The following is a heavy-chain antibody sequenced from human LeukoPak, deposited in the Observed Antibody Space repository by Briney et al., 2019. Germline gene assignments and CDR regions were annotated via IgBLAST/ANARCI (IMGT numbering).Heavy chain of an antibody. J-gene: IGHJ4*02. V-gene: IGHV3-23*01. CDR1: GFTFSSYG. Sequence: PGGSLRLSCAASGFTFSSYGMTWVRQAPGKGLEWVSAISGSGGGTYYADSVKGRFTISRDNSKNTLYLQMNSLRAEDTAVYYCARDSSSGYYFDYWGQGTLVTVSS. CDR2: ISGSGGGT. CDR3: ARDSSSGYYFDY. D-gene: IGHD3-22*01.